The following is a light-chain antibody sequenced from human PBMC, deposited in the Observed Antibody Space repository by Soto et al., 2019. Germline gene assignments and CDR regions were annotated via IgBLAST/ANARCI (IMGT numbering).Light chain of an antibody. Sequence: EIVLTQSPGTLSLSPGERATLSCRASQSVNSRVLACYQQQPGEAPSLLIYAASNKATGIPDRFSGSGCGTELTLTISRMEHEDFAVYYCLRYGESSPAYTFGQGTKLEIK. CDR3: LRYGESSPAYT. CDR2: AAS. V-gene: IGKV3-20*01. CDR1: QSVNSRV. J-gene: IGKJ2*01.